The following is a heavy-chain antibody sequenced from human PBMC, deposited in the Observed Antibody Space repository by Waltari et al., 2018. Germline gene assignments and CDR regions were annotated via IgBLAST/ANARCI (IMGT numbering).Heavy chain of an antibody. CDR1: GLTVSDYY. D-gene: IGHD6-13*01. CDR2: ISSSGSTI. Sequence: SLRLSCAASGLTVSDYYMSWIRQAPGKGLEWVSYISSSGSTIYYADSVKGRFTISRDNAKNSLYLQMNSLRAEDTAVYYCARSAAGPRDYYYMDVWGKGTTVTVSS. J-gene: IGHJ6*03. CDR3: ARSAAGPRDYYYMDV. V-gene: IGHV3-11*04.